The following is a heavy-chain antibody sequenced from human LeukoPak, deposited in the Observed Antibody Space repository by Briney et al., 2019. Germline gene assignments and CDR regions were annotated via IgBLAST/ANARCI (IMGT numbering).Heavy chain of an antibody. CDR1: GYTFTSYD. D-gene: IGHD3-22*01. V-gene: IGHV1-2*02. CDR3: ARDKKAYYYDSSGSKDAFDI. CDR2: INPNSGGT. J-gene: IGHJ3*02. Sequence: ASVKVSCKASGYTFTSYDINWVRQATGQGLEWMGWINPNSGGTNYAQKFQGRVTMTRDTSISTAYMELSRLRSDDTAVYYCARDKKAYYYDSSGSKDAFDIWGQGTMVTVSS.